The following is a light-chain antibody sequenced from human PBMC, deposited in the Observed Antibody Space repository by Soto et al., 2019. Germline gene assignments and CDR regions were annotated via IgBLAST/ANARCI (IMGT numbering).Light chain of an antibody. V-gene: IGLV2-11*01. Sequence: QSALTQPRSVSGSPGQSVTISCTGTSSDVGGYNFVSWYQQHPGKAPKLIIYDVSQRPSGVPDRFSASKSGNTASLTISGLPAEDEADYYCCSYAGSYTLFGGGTKLTVL. CDR1: SSDVGGYNF. CDR2: DVS. J-gene: IGLJ2*01. CDR3: CSYAGSYTL.